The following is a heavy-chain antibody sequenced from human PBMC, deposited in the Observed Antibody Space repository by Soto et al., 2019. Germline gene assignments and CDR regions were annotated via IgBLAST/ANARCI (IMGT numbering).Heavy chain of an antibody. J-gene: IGHJ5*02. CDR3: AKGSSGSYLNWFGP. D-gene: IGHD1-26*01. CDR2: VNPSSGST. V-gene: IGHV1-46*01. Sequence: ASVKVSCKTSGYTFTNYYIHWVRQAPGQGLEWMGIVNPSSGSTSYPQKFQGRVTMTRDTSTSTVYMDLSSLKSEDTAVYYCAKGSSGSYLNWFGPWGQVTLVTVSS. CDR1: GYTFTNYY.